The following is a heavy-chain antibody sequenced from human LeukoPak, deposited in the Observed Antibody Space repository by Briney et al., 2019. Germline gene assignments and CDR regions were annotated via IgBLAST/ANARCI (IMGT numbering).Heavy chain of an antibody. V-gene: IGHV3-53*01. J-gene: IGHJ6*03. CDR1: GFTVSSNY. D-gene: IGHD7-27*01. CDR3: AKAPATGEGYYFYYMDV. CDR2: IYSGGST. Sequence: PGGSLRLSCAASGFTVSSNYMSWVRQAPGKGLGWVSVIYSGGSTYYADSVRGRFTISRDNSKNTLYLQMISLGADDTAVYFCAKAPATGEGYYFYYMDVWGKGTTVTVSS.